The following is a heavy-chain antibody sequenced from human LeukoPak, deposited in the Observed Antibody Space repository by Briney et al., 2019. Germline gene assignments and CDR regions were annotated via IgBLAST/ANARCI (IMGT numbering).Heavy chain of an antibody. CDR2: IWYDGSNK. CDR3: ARDVSGDYFDF. Sequence: GGSLRLSCAASGFTFSSYAMSWVRQAPGKGLEWVAFIWYDGSNKYYADSVKGRFTISRDDLRNTLYLQMNSLRAEDTAVYYCARDVSGDYFDFWGQGTLVTVSS. V-gene: IGHV3-33*08. D-gene: IGHD3-3*02. J-gene: IGHJ4*02. CDR1: GFTFSSYA.